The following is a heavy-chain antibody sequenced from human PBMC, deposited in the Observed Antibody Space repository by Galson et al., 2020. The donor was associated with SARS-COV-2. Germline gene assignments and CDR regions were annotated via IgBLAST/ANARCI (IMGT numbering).Heavy chain of an antibody. CDR3: ARHGASSGWYEGIDY. V-gene: IGHV5-51*01. D-gene: IGHD6-19*01. CDR2: IYPDDSYT. J-gene: IGHJ4*02. Sequence: GESLKISCRTSGYSFTNYWIGWVRQMPAKGLEWMGIIYPDDSYTIYSPSFQGQVTISADKSISTAFLQWSSLKASDTAIYYCARHGASSGWYEGIDYWGQGTLVTVSS. CDR1: GYSFTNYW.